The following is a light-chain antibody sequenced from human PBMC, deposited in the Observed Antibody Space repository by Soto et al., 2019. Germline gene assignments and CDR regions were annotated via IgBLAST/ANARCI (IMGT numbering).Light chain of an antibody. J-gene: IGLJ1*01. Sequence: QSALTQPASVSGSPGQSITVSGTRTSSDVGGYDYVSWYQQHPGKAPRLMIYKASNRPSGVSHRFSGSRSGNTASLTISGLQAEDEADYYCSSYTSGSTLYVFGTGTKVTVL. CDR3: SSYTSGSTLYV. CDR1: SSDVGGYDY. CDR2: KAS. V-gene: IGLV2-14*01.